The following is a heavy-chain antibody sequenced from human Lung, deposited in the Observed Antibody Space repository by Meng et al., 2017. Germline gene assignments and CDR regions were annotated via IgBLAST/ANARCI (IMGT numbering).Heavy chain of an antibody. CDR3: ARGLREIKRLSSSWPYYFDY. CDR2: MNPNSGNT. J-gene: IGHJ4*02. CDR1: GCTLTSDD. V-gene: IGHV1-8*01. Sequence: QVQLVQSGAEVKKPGASGKVSCKASGCTLTSDDSNWVRQATGQGLEWMGWMNPNSGNTGYAQKFQGRVTMTRNTSISTAYMELSSLRSEDTAVYYCARGLREIKRLSSSWPYYFDYWGQGTLVTVSS. D-gene: IGHD6-13*01.